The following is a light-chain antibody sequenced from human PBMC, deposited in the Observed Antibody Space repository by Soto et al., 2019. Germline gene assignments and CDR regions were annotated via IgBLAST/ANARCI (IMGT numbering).Light chain of an antibody. Sequence: QAVLTQPPSASATPGQRVTISCSGSSSNIGSHTVNWYQQLPGTAPTLLIYNNNQRPSGVPDRFSGSKSGTSASLAISGLHSEDETNYYCAVWDDSLTGWVFGGGTKLTVL. V-gene: IGLV1-44*01. CDR2: NNN. CDR1: SSNIGSHT. CDR3: AVWDDSLTGWV. J-gene: IGLJ3*02.